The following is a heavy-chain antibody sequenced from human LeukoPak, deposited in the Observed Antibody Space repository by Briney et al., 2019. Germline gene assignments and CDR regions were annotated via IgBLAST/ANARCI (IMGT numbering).Heavy chain of an antibody. CDR1: GGSIISSSYY. D-gene: IGHD5-12*01. CDR2: IYYSGST. V-gene: IGHV4-39*07. Sequence: SETLSLTCAVSGGSIISSSYYWGWIHQPPGKGLEWIGSIYYSGSTYYNPSLKSRVTISVDTSKNQFSLKLSSVTAADTAVYYCARDSISGSIPYYDAFDIWGQGTMVTVSS. CDR3: ARDSISGSIPYYDAFDI. J-gene: IGHJ3*02.